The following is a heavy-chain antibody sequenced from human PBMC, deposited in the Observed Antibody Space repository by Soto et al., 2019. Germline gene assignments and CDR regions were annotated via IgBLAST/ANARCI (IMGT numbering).Heavy chain of an antibody. CDR2: ISAYNGNT. D-gene: IGHD2-2*01. CDR3: ARDPPRYCSSTSCPKAGYYYGMDV. V-gene: IGHV1-18*01. J-gene: IGHJ6*02. CDR1: GYTFTSYG. Sequence: GASVKVSCKASGYTFTSYGISWVRQAPGQGLEWMGWISAYNGNTNYAQKLQGRVTMTTDTSTSTAYMELRSLRSDDTAVYYCARDPPRYCSSTSCPKAGYYYGMDVWGQGTTVTVSS.